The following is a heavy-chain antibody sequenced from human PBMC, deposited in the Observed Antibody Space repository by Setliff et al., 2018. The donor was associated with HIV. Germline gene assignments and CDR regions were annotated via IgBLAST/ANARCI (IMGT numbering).Heavy chain of an antibody. J-gene: IGHJ4*01. CDR2: IWYDGSKK. Sequence: PGGSLRLSCAASGFTFSNYAMHWVRQAPGKGLEWVALIWYDGSKKYYADAVKGRFTISRDNSKNTMYLQMSRLSDEDTAVYFCARDSLYYNFRTGYYDYWGHGTLVTVST. CDR3: ARDSLYYNFRTGYYDY. CDR1: GFTFSNYA. V-gene: IGHV3-30*02. D-gene: IGHD3-3*01.